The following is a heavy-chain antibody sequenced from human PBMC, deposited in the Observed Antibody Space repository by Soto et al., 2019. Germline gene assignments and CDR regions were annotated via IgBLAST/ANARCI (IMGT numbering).Heavy chain of an antibody. CDR2: ISYDGSNK. Sequence: TGGSLRLSCAASGFTFSSYGMHWVRQAPGKGLEWVAVISYDGSNKYYADSVKGRFTISRDNSKNTLYLQMNSLRAEDTAVYYCAKDVKTGTPLEGYYGMDVWGQGTTVTVSS. CDR1: GFTFSSYG. CDR3: AKDVKTGTPLEGYYGMDV. J-gene: IGHJ6*02. V-gene: IGHV3-30*18. D-gene: IGHD1-1*01.